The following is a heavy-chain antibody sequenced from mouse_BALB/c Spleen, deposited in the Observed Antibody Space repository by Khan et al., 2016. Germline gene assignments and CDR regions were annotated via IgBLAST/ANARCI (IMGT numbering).Heavy chain of an antibody. V-gene: IGHV3-2*02. CDR1: GYSITSDYA. D-gene: IGHD2-4*01. J-gene: IGHJ2*01. Sequence: VQLKESGPGLVKPSQSLSLTCTVTGYSITSDYAWNWIRQFPGNKLEWMGYISYSGSTSYNPSLKSRISITRDTSKNQFFLQLNSVTTEDTATYYCAREGYYDYDGTFDYWGQGTTLTVSS. CDR2: ISYSGST. CDR3: AREGYYDYDGTFDY.